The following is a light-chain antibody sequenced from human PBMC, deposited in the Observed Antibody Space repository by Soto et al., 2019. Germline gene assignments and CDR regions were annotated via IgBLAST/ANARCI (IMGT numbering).Light chain of an antibody. Sequence: DVQMTQSPQSLSASVGQSVTLTYRTSQTIAKSLTWYQQKPGKSPKLQIHNAVILQWGVSSRFRGRMSGTDFALSVSSLQPDEFGTHICQQSYSIPFTFGRGTKV. J-gene: IGKJ3*01. CDR2: NAV. CDR3: QQSYSIPFT. CDR1: QTIAKS. V-gene: IGKV1-39*01.